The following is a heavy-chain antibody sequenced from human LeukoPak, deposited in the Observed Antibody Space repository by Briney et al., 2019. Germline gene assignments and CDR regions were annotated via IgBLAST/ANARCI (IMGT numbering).Heavy chain of an antibody. V-gene: IGHV1-69*13. CDR1: GGTFSSYA. CDR2: IIPIFGTA. J-gene: IGHJ4*02. Sequence: GASVKVSCKASGGTFSSYAISWVRQAPGQGLEWMGGIIPIFGTANYSQKFQGRVTITADESTSTAYMELSSLRSEDTAVYYCATTRTRTLTTPPHFDYWGQGTLVTVSS. CDR3: ATTRTRTLTTPPHFDY. D-gene: IGHD1-1*01.